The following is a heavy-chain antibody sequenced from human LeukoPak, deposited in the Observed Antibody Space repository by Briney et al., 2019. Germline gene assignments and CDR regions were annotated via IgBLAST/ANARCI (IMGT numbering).Heavy chain of an antibody. D-gene: IGHD2-15*01. J-gene: IGHJ6*02. CDR3: ARGYCSGGSCPQGYYYGMDV. V-gene: IGHV4-59*01. Sequence: TPSETLSLTCTVSGASISSYYWSWIRQPPGKGLEWLGYIYYSGSTNYNPSLKSRVTISVDTSKNQFSLKLSSVTAADTAVYYCARGYCSGGSCPQGYYYGMDVWGQGTTVTVSS. CDR1: GASISSYY. CDR2: IYYSGST.